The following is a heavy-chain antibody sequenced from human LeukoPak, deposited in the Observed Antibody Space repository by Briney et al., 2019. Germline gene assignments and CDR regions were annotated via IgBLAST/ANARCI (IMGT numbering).Heavy chain of an antibody. Sequence: PSETLSLTCTVSGGFISSSHYYWAWIRQPPGKGLEWIANIYYSGTTYYNPSLKSRVTISVDTSKNQFSLKLSSVTAADTAVYYCARQWIEGPTRFDYWGQGTLVTVPS. D-gene: IGHD5-12*01. CDR3: ARQWIEGPTRFDY. J-gene: IGHJ4*02. V-gene: IGHV4-39*01. CDR2: IYYSGTT. CDR1: GGFISSSHYY.